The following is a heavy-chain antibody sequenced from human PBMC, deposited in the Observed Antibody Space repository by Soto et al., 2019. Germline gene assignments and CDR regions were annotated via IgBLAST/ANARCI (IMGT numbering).Heavy chain of an antibody. V-gene: IGHV1-3*05. CDR2: INAGNGNT. J-gene: IGHJ4*02. Sequence: QVQLVQSGAEEKKPGASVKVSCKASGYTFTSYAMHWVRQAPGQRLEWMGWINAGNGNTKYSQKCQGRVTSTRDTSASTADMELSSLRSEGTAVYYCARGVAPYYFDCWGQGTLVTVSS. D-gene: IGHD2-15*01. CDR3: ARGVAPYYFDC. CDR1: GYTFTSYA.